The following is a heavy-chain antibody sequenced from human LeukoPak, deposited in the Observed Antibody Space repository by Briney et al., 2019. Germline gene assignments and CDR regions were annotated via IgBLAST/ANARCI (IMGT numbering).Heavy chain of an antibody. D-gene: IGHD2-15*01. J-gene: IGHJ4*02. V-gene: IGHV3-21*01. CDR2: ISSSSSYI. Sequence: GGSLRLSCAASGFTFSSYSMNWVRQAPGKGLEWVSSISSSSSYIYYADSVKGRFTISRDNAKNSLYLQMNSLRAEDTAVYYCARSGKRGYCSGGSCYPFDYWGQGTLVTVSS. CDR1: GFTFSSYS. CDR3: ARSGKRGYCSGGSCYPFDY.